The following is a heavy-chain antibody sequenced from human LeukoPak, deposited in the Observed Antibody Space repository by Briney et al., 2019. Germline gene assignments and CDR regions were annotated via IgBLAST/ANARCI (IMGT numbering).Heavy chain of an antibody. Sequence: SVKVSFKASGGTFSSYAISWVRQAPGQGLEWMGGIIPIFGTANYAQKFQGRVTITTDESTSTAYMELSSLRSEDTAVYYCARASGSGYDLYYYYYYMDVWGKGTAVTVSS. D-gene: IGHD5-12*01. CDR2: IIPIFGTA. CDR3: ARASGSGYDLYYYYYYMDV. V-gene: IGHV1-69*05. CDR1: GGTFSSYA. J-gene: IGHJ6*03.